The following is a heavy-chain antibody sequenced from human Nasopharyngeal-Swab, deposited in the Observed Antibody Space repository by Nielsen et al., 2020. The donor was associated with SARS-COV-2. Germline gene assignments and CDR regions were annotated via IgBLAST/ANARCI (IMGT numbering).Heavy chain of an antibody. CDR2: INHIGST. D-gene: IGHD4-17*01. J-gene: IGHJ4*02. V-gene: IGHV4-34*01. Sequence: GSLTLSCAVYGGSFTIYSWIWIRQPPGKGLEWIGEINHIGSTNYNTYNPSLNSRVTISLATSKNQFSLTLTSVTAADTAIYFCARGRYYGDYDYWGQGALVTVSS. CDR3: ARGRYYGDYDY. CDR1: GGSFTIYS.